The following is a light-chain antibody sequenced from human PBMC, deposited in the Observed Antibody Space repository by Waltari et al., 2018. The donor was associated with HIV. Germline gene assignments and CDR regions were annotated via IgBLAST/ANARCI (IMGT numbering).Light chain of an antibody. V-gene: IGKV3D-20*01. CDR1: QSLGSNY. J-gene: IGKJ3*01. CDR2: DAS. Sequence: EIVLTQSPAALFLSPGERATLSCGASQSLGSNYLAWYKQHPGLAPRLIIYDASVRATGTPDRFSGSGSGTDFTLTISSLEPEDFDVYYCHQGTFGPGTKVSVK. CDR3: HQGT.